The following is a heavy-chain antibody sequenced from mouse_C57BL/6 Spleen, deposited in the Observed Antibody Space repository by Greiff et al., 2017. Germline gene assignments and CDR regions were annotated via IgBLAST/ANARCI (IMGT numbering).Heavy chain of an antibody. CDR1: DYTFTSYW. CDR3: ARGDDGYTPSMDY. V-gene: IGHV1-61*01. Sequence: QVQLQQPGAELVRPGSSVKLSCKASDYTFTSYWMDWVKQRPGQGLEWIGNIYPSDSETHYNQKFKDKGTVTGDKSSSTAYMQLSSLTSEDSAVYYCARGDDGYTPSMDYWGQGTLVTVSA. CDR2: IYPSDSET. D-gene: IGHD2-3*01. J-gene: IGHJ4*01.